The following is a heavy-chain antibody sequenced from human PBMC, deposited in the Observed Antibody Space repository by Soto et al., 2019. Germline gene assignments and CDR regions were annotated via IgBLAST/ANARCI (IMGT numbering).Heavy chain of an antibody. J-gene: IGHJ4*02. D-gene: IGHD5-12*01. V-gene: IGHV4-31*03. Sequence: QVQLQESGPGLVKPSQTLSLTCTVSGGSISSGGYYWSWIRQHPGKGLEWIGYIYYSGSTYYNPSLKSRVXXSXDXXKNQFSLKLSSVTAADTAVYYCARAVKDGYKINDYWGQGILVTVSS. CDR1: GGSISSGGYY. CDR2: IYYSGST. CDR3: ARAVKDGYKINDY.